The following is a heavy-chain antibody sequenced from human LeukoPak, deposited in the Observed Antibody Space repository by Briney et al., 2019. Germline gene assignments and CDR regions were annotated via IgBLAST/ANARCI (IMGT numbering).Heavy chain of an antibody. CDR1: GVTISTYD. J-gene: IGHJ4*02. V-gene: IGHV4-59*01. CDR3: ARDRLGEPIDY. CDR2: IYYTGST. D-gene: IGHD3-16*01. Sequence: SETLSLTCTASGVTISTYDRTWIRQPPGKGLEWIGDIYYTGSTNYNPSLKSRLTISVDTSKNQFSLKLTSVTAADTAVYYCARDRLGEPIDYWGQGTLVTVSS.